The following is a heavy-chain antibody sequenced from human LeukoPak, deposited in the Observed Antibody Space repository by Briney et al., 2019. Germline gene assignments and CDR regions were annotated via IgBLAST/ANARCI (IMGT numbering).Heavy chain of an antibody. Sequence: GVALQISCPGSGYGFTSYWNGWVRPMPGKGLEWMGIIFPGDSDTRYSPSFQGQVTISAAKSISTAYLHSSTLKASDTAMYYCATRITIFGVDADYWGQGTLVTVSS. CDR3: ATRITIFGVDADY. J-gene: IGHJ4*02. CDR1: GYGFTSYW. V-gene: IGHV5-51*01. CDR2: IFPGDSDT. D-gene: IGHD3-3*01.